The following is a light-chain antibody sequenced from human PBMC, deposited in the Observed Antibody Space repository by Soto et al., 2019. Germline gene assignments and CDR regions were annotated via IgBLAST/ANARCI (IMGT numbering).Light chain of an antibody. CDR2: DAS. CDR1: QSVSIY. CDR3: QQRVDWLT. Sequence: EIVLTQSPGTLSLSPGDRATLSCRASQSVSIYLAWYQQKPGQAPRLLIYDASIRVTGIPDRFSGSGSGTDFTLTISSVEPEGFAVYYCQQRVDWLTFGGGTKLEIK. J-gene: IGKJ4*01. V-gene: IGKV3-11*01.